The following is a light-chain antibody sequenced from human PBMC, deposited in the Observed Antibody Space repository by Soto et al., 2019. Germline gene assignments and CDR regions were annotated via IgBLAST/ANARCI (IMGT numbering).Light chain of an antibody. CDR1: SSDLGAYNY. V-gene: IGLV2-14*01. J-gene: IGLJ1*01. CDR2: DVS. CDR3: GSYTTSSNYV. Sequence: QSALTQPASVSGSPGQSITISCTGTSSDLGAYNYVSWYQQHPGKAPKLIIYDVSRRPSGVSNRFSGSKSGNTASLTISGLQAEDEADYFCGSYTTSSNYVFGTVTKVTVL.